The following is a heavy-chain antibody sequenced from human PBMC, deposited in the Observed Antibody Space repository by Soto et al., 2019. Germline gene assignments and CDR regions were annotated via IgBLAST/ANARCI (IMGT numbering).Heavy chain of an antibody. D-gene: IGHD6-19*01. Sequence: PSETLSLTCAFYGGSFSGYYCIWIRQPPGKGLEWIGNIYYSGSAYYNPSLRSRVTISVDTSKNQFSLKLSSVSAADTAVYYCARRVSGWYPWGQGTLVTVSS. CDR1: GGSFSGYY. V-gene: IGHV4-34*01. CDR2: IYYSGSA. J-gene: IGHJ5*02. CDR3: ARRVSGWYP.